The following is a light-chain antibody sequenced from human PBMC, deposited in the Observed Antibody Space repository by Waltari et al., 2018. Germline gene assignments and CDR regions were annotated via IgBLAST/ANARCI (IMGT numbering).Light chain of an antibody. V-gene: IGKV3-11*01. CDR1: HTVDSY. J-gene: IGKJ4*01. CDR2: DTS. Sequence: EIVLTQSPATLSLSPGERATLSCRASHTVDSYLIWYQQRPGQAPRLLIYDTSDRATGIPARFSGSGSGTDYTLTISSLEPEDFAVYYCQQRRSWPLTFGGGTKVEIK. CDR3: QQRRSWPLT.